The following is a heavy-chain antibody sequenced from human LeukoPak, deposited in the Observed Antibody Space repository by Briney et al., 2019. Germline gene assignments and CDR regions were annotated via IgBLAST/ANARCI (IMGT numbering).Heavy chain of an antibody. J-gene: IGHJ5*02. CDR1: GGSISSYY. D-gene: IGHD2-2*01. V-gene: IGHV4-59*01. CDR2: IYYSGTT. CDR3: ARGSSPSSFDP. Sequence: PSETLSLTCTVSGGSISSYYWSWIRQPPGKGLEWIGYIYYSGTTNYSPSLKSRVTMSVDTSKNQFSLRLSSVTAADTAVYYCARGSSPSSFDPWGQGTLVTVSS.